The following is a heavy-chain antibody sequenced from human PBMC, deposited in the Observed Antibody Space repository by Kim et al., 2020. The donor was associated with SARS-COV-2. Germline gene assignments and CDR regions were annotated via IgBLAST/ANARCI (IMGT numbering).Heavy chain of an antibody. Sequence: YNPSLKSRVTISVDTSKNQFSLKLSSVTAADTAVYYCARPGDSSSWHLVYWGQGTLVTVSS. J-gene: IGHJ4*02. CDR3: ARPGDSSSWHLVY. D-gene: IGHD6-13*01. V-gene: IGHV4-39*01.